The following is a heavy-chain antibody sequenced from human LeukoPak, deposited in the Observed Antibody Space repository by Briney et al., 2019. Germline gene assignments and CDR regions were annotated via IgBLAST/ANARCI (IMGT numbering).Heavy chain of an antibody. Sequence: SETLSLTCTVSGGSISSHYWSWIRQPPGKGLEWIGYIYYSGSTNYNPSLKSRVTISVDTSKNQFSLKLSSVTAADTAVYYCARDRLGAHLFDYWGQGTLVTVSS. CDR3: ARDRLGAHLFDY. CDR2: IYYSGST. J-gene: IGHJ4*02. CDR1: GGSISSHY. V-gene: IGHV4-59*11. D-gene: IGHD1-26*01.